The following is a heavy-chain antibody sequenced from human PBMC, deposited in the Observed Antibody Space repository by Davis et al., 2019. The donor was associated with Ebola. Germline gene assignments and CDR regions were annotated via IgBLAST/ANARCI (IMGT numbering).Heavy chain of an antibody. V-gene: IGHV3-74*01. CDR2: IKTDGSTT. CDR1: GFTFSNYY. CDR3: ARDTSHQLPHWLYYFYGMDV. Sequence: GESLKISCAASGFTFSNYYLHWVRQAPGKGLEWVARIKTDGSTTRYADSVKGRFSISRANTKNTLYLQMNSLRGEDTAIYYCARDTSHQLPHWLYYFYGMDVWGQGTTVTVSS. J-gene: IGHJ6*02. D-gene: IGHD2-2*01.